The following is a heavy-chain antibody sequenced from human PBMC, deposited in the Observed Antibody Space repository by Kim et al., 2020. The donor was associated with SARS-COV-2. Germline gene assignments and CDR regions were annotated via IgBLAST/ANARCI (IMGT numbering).Heavy chain of an antibody. CDR2: ILPSSGDT. D-gene: IGHD2-21*01. CDR1: GYVVTAHY. J-gene: IGHJ3*01. Sequence: ASVKVSCKTSGYVVTAHYMHWVRQAPGQGPEWLGWILPSSGDTDYAENFLGRVTMTRDMSITTFYMKLNRLTSDDTAMYYCARDKDGAQVSAFDAWGQG. V-gene: IGHV1-2*02. CDR3: ARDKDGAQVSAFDA.